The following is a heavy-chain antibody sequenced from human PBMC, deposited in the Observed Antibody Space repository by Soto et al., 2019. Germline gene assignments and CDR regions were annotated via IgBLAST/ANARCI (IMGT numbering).Heavy chain of an antibody. Sequence: EVQLLESEGGLVQPGGSLRLSCAASGFTFSNFAMRWVRQAPGKGLEWVSTVGGSGEDTYYADSVKGRFTISRDNSKNTLYLQMNSLRAEDTALYYCARRSGTNSHFDYWGQGTLVTVSS. V-gene: IGHV3-23*01. CDR1: GFTFSNFA. CDR2: VGGSGEDT. J-gene: IGHJ4*02. D-gene: IGHD1-26*01. CDR3: ARRSGTNSHFDY.